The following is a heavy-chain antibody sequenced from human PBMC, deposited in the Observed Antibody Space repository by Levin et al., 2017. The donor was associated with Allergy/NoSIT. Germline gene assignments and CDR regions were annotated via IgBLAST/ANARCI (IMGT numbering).Heavy chain of an antibody. CDR1: GFSFSDAW. V-gene: IGHV3-15*01. Sequence: PGGSLRFSCAASGFSFSDAWMSWVRQAPGKGLEWVGHIKRESHGGTTDYAAPVKGRFTISRDDSKNTLYLQMNSLNTEDTAVYYCTTDRTYSPIDHWGQGALVTVSS. D-gene: IGHD4-11*01. CDR3: TTDRTYSPIDH. CDR2: IKRESHGGTT. J-gene: IGHJ4*02.